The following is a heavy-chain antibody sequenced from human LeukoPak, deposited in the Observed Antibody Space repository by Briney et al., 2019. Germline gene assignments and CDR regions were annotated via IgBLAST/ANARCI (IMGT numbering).Heavy chain of an antibody. CDR3: AREEVVPAAKVLWFDP. Sequence: PSETLSLTCTVSGGSISSYYWSWLRQPAGKGLEWIGRIYTSGSTNYNPSLKSRVTMSVDTSKNQFSLKLSSVTAADTAVYYCAREEVVPAAKVLWFDPWGQGTLVTVSS. CDR1: GGSISSYY. CDR2: IYTSGST. D-gene: IGHD2-2*01. J-gene: IGHJ5*02. V-gene: IGHV4-4*07.